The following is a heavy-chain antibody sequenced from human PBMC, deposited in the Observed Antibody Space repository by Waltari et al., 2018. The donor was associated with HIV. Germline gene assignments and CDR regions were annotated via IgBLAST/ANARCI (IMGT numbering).Heavy chain of an antibody. D-gene: IGHD2-15*01. CDR3: VRHELVRRTVGLFDL. Sequence: QVQLQESGPGLVKPSETLSLTCTVPGGSIFASAYHCAWVRQPPGKGLVWIGTIYYSGVTYYNPSLKSRVTISVDTAKNQFSLRLTSVTAADTALYYCVRHELVRRTVGLFDLWGQGTLAAVYS. J-gene: IGHJ4*02. V-gene: IGHV4-39*01. CDR1: GGSIFASAYH. CDR2: IYYSGVT.